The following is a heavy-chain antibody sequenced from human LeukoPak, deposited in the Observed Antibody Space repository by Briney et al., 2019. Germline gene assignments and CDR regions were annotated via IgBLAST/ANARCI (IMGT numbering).Heavy chain of an antibody. D-gene: IGHD2-2*01. V-gene: IGHV4-34*01. CDR3: ARGPHVVVVPAGRTSIVRWFDP. J-gene: IGHJ5*02. CDR1: GGSFSGYY. CDR2: INHSGST. Sequence: SETLSLTRAVYGGSFSGYYWSWIRQPPGKGLEWIGEINHSGSTNYNPSLKSRVTISVDTSKNQFSLKLSSVTAADTAVYYCARGPHVVVVPAGRTSIVRWFDPWGQGTLVPVSS.